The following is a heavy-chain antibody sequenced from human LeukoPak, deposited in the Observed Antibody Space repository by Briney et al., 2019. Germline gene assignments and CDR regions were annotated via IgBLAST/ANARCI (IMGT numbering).Heavy chain of an antibody. V-gene: IGHV4-34*01. CDR2: INHSRST. CDR1: GGSFSGYY. J-gene: IGHJ5*02. Sequence: PSETLSLTCAVYGGSFSGYYWSWIRQPPGKGLEWIGEINHSRSTNYNPSLKSRVTISVDTSKNQFSLKLSSVTAADTAVYYCARGSSSRKWFDPWGQGTLVTVSS. CDR3: ARGSSSRKWFDP. D-gene: IGHD6-13*01.